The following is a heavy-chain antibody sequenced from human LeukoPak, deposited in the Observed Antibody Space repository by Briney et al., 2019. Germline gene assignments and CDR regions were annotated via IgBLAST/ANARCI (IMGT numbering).Heavy chain of an antibody. D-gene: IGHD2-21*02. Sequence: GASVKVSCKASGGTFSSYAISWVRQAPGQGLEWMGGIIPIFGTANYAQKFQGRVTITADESTSTAYMELSSLRSEDTAVYYCARVWFDCGGDCFIFHAGSYYYYGMDVWGQGTTVTVSS. J-gene: IGHJ6*02. CDR2: IIPIFGTA. CDR1: GGTFSSYA. V-gene: IGHV1-69*13. CDR3: ARVWFDCGGDCFIFHAGSYYYYGMDV.